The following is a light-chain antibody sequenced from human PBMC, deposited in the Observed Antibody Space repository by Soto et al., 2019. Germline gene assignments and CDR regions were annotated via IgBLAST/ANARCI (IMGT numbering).Light chain of an antibody. CDR1: QAISSW. J-gene: IGKJ1*01. V-gene: IGKV1-12*01. CDR2: AAS. CDR3: QQANSFPRT. Sequence: DIQMTPSPSSVSASVGDRVTITCRASQAISSWLVWYQQKPGKAPKLLIYAASSLQSGVPSRFSGSGSGTDFTLTISSLQPEDFAIYYCQQANSFPRTFGQGTKVEIK.